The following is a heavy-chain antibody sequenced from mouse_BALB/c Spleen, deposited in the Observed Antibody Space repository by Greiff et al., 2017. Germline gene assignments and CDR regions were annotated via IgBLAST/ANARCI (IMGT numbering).Heavy chain of an antibody. Sequence: SGAELARPGASVKLSCKASGYTFTSYWMQWVKQRPGQGLEWIGAIYPGDGDTRYTQKFKGKATLTADKSSSTAYMQLSSLASEDSAVYYCARSDYGLAWFAYWGQGTLVTVSA. J-gene: IGHJ3*01. D-gene: IGHD1-2*01. V-gene: IGHV1-87*01. CDR1: GYTFTSYW. CDR3: ARSDYGLAWFAY. CDR2: IYPGDGDT.